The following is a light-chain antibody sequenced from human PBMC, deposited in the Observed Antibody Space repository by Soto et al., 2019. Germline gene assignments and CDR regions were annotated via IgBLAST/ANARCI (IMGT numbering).Light chain of an antibody. J-gene: IGKJ1*01. Sequence: IGVTQSPGTLSLSPGERATLSCRASQSVSNNYLAWYQQKPGQAPRLLIYGASNRATGIPDRFSGSGSGTDFTLTISRLEPEDFAVYYCHQYDRWTFGQGTKVDI. CDR2: GAS. V-gene: IGKV3-20*01. CDR1: QSVSNNY. CDR3: HQYDRWT.